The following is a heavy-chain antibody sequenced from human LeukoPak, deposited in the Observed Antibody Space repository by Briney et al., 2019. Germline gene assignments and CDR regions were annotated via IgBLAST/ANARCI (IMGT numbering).Heavy chain of an antibody. CDR1: GVTFSTYA. Sequence: GGSLRLSCVASGVTFSTYAMNWVRQVPGKGLEWVSLISDSGSTTYHADSVKGRFTISRDNSKNTLYLQMNSLSAEDSAVYYCAKGINDYGDYGLFDYWGQGTLVTVSS. CDR3: AKGINDYGDYGLFDY. D-gene: IGHD4-17*01. CDR2: ISDSGSTT. J-gene: IGHJ4*02. V-gene: IGHV3-23*01.